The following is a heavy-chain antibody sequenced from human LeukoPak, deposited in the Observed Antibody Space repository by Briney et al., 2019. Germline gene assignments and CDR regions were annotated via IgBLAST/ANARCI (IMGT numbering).Heavy chain of an antibody. D-gene: IGHD3-22*01. Sequence: PGGSLRLSCAASGFTFSSYSMNWVRQAPGKGLEWVSSISSSSSYIYYADSVKGRFTISRDNSKNTLYLQMNSLRAEDTAVYYCAKDGARLWLFPEYWGQGALVTVSS. V-gene: IGHV3-21*01. CDR1: GFTFSSYS. CDR3: AKDGARLWLFPEY. J-gene: IGHJ4*02. CDR2: ISSSSSYI.